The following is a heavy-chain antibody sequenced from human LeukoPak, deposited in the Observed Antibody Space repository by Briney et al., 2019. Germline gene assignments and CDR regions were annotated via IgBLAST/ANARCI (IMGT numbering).Heavy chain of an antibody. V-gene: IGHV1-69*05. J-gene: IGHJ6*03. CDR1: GGTFSSYA. D-gene: IGHD2-2*01. CDR3: ARTVVVVPAATVSYYYYYMDV. Sequence: GSSVTVSYKASGGTFSSYAISWVRQAPGQGLEWIGGIIPIFGTANYAQKFQGRVTITTDESTSTAYMELSSLRSEDTAVYYCARTVVVVPAATVSYYYYYMDVWGKGTTVTVSS. CDR2: IIPIFGTA.